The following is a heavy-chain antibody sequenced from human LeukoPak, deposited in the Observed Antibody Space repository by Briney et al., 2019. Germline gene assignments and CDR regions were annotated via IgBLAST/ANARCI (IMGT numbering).Heavy chain of an antibody. J-gene: IGHJ4*02. CDR3: AKGVNYYDSSGYYPYYFDY. CDR1: GFTFDDYA. Sequence: SLRLSCAASGFTFDDYAMHWVRQAPGKGLEWVSGISWNSGSIGYADSVKGRFTISRDNAKNSLYLQMNSLRAEDTALYYCAKGVNYYDSSGYYPYYFDYWGQGALVTVSS. D-gene: IGHD3-22*01. CDR2: ISWNSGSI. V-gene: IGHV3-9*01.